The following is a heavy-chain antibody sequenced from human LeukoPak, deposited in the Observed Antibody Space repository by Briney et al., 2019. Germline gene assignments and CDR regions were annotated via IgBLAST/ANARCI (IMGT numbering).Heavy chain of an antibody. J-gene: IGHJ4*02. CDR2: ISSSGSSI. CDR3: AKDAAGPEY. Sequence: PGGSLRLSCAASGLTFSSYEMNWVRQAPGKGLEWVSYISSSGSSIYYADSVKGRFTISRDNAKKSLYLQMNSLRAEDTAVYYCAKDAAGPEYWGQGTLVTVSS. CDR1: GLTFSSYE. V-gene: IGHV3-48*03. D-gene: IGHD6-13*01.